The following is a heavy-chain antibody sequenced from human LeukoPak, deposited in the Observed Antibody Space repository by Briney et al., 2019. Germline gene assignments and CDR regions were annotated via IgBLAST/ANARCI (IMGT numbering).Heavy chain of an antibody. D-gene: IGHD5-18*01. V-gene: IGHV5-51*01. Sequence: GESLKISCKGSGYSSTSYWIGWVRQMPGKGLEWMGIIYPGDSDTRYSPSFQGQVTISADKSISTAYLQWSSLKASDTAMYYCARRVSYGHGAVGYYYYMDVWGKGTTVTVSS. CDR3: ARRVSYGHGAVGYYYYMDV. CDR2: IYPGDSDT. CDR1: GYSSTSYW. J-gene: IGHJ6*03.